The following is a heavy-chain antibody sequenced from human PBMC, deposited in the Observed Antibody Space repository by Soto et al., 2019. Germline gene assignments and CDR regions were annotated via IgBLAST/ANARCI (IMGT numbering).Heavy chain of an antibody. CDR3: ARTITGYFWAGAY. D-gene: IGHD1-1*01. CDR2: IGGSGTNT. Sequence: GGSLRLSCAASGFTFNMYAMRWVRHAPGKGLEWVSGIGGSGTNTYYADFVKGRFTTSRDNSKNTLYLQMDSLRAEDTAIYYCARTITGYFWAGAYWGQGTLVTVSS. V-gene: IGHV3-23*01. J-gene: IGHJ4*02. CDR1: GFTFNMYA.